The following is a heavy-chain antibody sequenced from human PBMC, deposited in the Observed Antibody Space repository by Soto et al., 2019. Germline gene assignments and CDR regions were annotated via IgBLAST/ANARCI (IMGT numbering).Heavy chain of an antibody. V-gene: IGHV4-31*03. Sequence: PSETLSLTCTVSGGSISSGGYYWSWIRQHPGKGLEWIGYIYYSGSTYYNPSLKSRVTISVDTSKNQFSLKLSSVTAADTAVYFCARHDFGDSDFWGQGTLVTVSS. CDR2: IYYSGST. CDR3: ARHDFGDSDF. CDR1: GGSISSGGYY. D-gene: IGHD4-17*01. J-gene: IGHJ4*02.